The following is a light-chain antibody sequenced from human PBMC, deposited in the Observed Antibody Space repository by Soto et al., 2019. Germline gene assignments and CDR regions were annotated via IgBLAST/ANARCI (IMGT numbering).Light chain of an antibody. V-gene: IGLV2-14*01. CDR2: EVG. CDR1: SSDIGAYDF. Sequence: QSALTQPASVSGSPGQSITISCTGSSSDIGAYDFVSWYQQHPGKAPKLIIYEVGNRPSGVSYRFSGSKSGYTASLTISGLQADDEADYYCSSFTSSTTVIFGGGTKLTVL. J-gene: IGLJ2*01. CDR3: SSFTSSTTVI.